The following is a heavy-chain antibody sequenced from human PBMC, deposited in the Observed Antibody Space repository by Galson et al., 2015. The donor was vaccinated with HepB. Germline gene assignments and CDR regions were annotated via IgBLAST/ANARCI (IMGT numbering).Heavy chain of an antibody. Sequence: SVKVSCKASGYSFIDHYVHWVRQAPGQGLEWMGIINPSRGSTSNAQKFQGRVTMTRDTSTSTVYMELSSLRSEDTALYYCAKVGLYCRGGTCYSRANWFDSWGQGTLVTVSS. CDR2: INPSRGST. CDR1: GYSFIDHY. CDR3: AKVGLYCRGGTCYSRANWFDS. D-gene: IGHD2-15*01. J-gene: IGHJ5*01. V-gene: IGHV1-46*03.